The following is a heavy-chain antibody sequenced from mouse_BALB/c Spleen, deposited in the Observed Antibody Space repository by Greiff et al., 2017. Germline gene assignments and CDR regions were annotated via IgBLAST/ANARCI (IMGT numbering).Heavy chain of an antibody. D-gene: IGHD2-14*01. CDR1: GFTFSSYT. CDR2: ISNGGGST. V-gene: IGHV5-12-2*01. CDR3: ARAGRYDEGFDY. J-gene: IGHJ2*01. Sequence: EVKLMESGGGLVQPGGSLKLSCAASGFTFSSYTMSWVRQTPEKRLEWVAYISNGGGSTYYPDTVKGRFTISRDNAKNTLYLQMSSLKSEDTAMYYCARAGRYDEGFDYWGQGTTLTVSS.